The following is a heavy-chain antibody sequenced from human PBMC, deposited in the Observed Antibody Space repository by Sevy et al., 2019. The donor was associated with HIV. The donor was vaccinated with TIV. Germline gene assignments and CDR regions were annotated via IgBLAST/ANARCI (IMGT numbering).Heavy chain of an antibody. Sequence: GGSLRLSCAASGIIFKSYVMSWVRQAPGKGLEWLSGISASGGSTYHADSVKGRFTISRDNFKSTLYLQMNILRAEDTAVYYCAGAGVGAKGFDYWGQGTLVTVSS. V-gene: IGHV3-23*01. CDR3: AGAGVGAKGFDY. CDR2: ISASGGST. CDR1: GIIFKSYV. D-gene: IGHD1-26*01. J-gene: IGHJ4*02.